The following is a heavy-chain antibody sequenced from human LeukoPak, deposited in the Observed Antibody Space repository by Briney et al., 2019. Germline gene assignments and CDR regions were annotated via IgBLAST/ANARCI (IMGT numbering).Heavy chain of an antibody. Sequence: PGGSLRLSCAASGFNVNSNYLSWVRQAPGKGLEWVSVIYSDGSTYYAESVKGRFTISRDNSKNTLSLQMNTLRADDTAVYYCAREALSGSGGTRYYFDYWGQGALVTVSS. V-gene: IGHV3-66*01. CDR3: AREALSGSGGTRYYFDY. CDR1: GFNVNSNY. D-gene: IGHD3-10*01. J-gene: IGHJ4*02. CDR2: IYSDGST.